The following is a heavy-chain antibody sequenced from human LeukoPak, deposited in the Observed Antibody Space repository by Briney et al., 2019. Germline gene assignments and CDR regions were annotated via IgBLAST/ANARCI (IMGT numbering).Heavy chain of an antibody. D-gene: IGHD1-1*01. J-gene: IGHJ4*02. CDR3: ARGPTRQYFDS. Sequence: SETLSLTCTVSGGSFNSYYWSWIRQPPGKGLEWFGYIFYSGSTNYNPSLQSRVTISVDTSRNQFSLNLSSVTAADTAVYYCARGPTRQYFDSWGRGTLVTVSS. CDR2: IFYSGST. V-gene: IGHV4-59*01. CDR1: GGSFNSYY.